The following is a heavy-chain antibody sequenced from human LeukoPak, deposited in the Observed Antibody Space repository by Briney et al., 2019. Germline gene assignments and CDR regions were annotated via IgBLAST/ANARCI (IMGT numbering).Heavy chain of an antibody. V-gene: IGHV4-38-2*01. CDR2: IYHSGST. CDR1: GYSISSGYY. Sequence: SETLSLTCAVSGYSISSGYYWGWIRQPPGKGLEWIGSIYHSGSTYYNPSLESRVTISVDTSKNQFSLKLSSVTAADTAVYYCARHYLYGAFDYWGQGTLVTVSS. J-gene: IGHJ4*02. CDR3: ARHYLYGAFDY. D-gene: IGHD4-17*01.